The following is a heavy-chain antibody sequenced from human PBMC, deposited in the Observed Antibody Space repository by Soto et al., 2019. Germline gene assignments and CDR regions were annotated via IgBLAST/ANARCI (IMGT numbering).Heavy chain of an antibody. D-gene: IGHD1-26*01. CDR1: GFTFSSYW. Sequence: EVQLVESGGDLAQPGGSLRLSCAASGFTFSSYWMSWVRQAPGKGLEWVANIKQDEGEKYYVDSVKGRFTISRDNAKNSLYLQMDSLRAEDTAVYYCARASRSLVREGIDYWGQGTLVIVSS. CDR3: ARASRSLVREGIDY. CDR2: IKQDEGEK. V-gene: IGHV3-7*01. J-gene: IGHJ4*02.